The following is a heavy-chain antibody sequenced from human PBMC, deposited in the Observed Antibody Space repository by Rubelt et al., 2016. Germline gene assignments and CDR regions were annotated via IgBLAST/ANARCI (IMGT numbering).Heavy chain of an antibody. J-gene: IGHJ4*02. V-gene: IGHV4-59*01. CDR1: GGSISSYY. Sequence: QVQLQESGPGLVKPSETLSLTCTVSGGSISSYYWSWIRQPPGKGLEWIGYIYYSGSTNYNPSLQSRVTISVDTSKIQFSLKLSSVTAAETAAYYCARGLTTDYWGQGTLVTVSS. D-gene: IGHD1-14*01. CDR2: IYYSGST. CDR3: ARGLTTDY.